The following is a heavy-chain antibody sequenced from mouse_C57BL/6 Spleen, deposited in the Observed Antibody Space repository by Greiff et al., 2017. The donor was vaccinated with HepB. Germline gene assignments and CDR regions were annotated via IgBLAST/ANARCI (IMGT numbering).Heavy chain of an antibody. V-gene: IGHV1-76*01. Sequence: VQLQQSGAELVRPGASVKLSCKASGYTFTDYYINWVKQRPGQGLEWIARIYPGSGNTYYNEKFKGKATLTAEKSSSTAYMQLSSLTSEDSAVYFCAREEKVYFDYWGQGTTLTVSS. J-gene: IGHJ2*01. CDR2: IYPGSGNT. CDR1: GYTFTDYY. CDR3: AREEKVYFDY.